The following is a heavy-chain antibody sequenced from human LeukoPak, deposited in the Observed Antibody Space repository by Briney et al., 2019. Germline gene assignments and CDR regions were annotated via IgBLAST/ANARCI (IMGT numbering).Heavy chain of an antibody. Sequence: GGSLRLSCAASGFTFSSYAMHWVRQAPGKGLEWVAFIRYDGTNEYYVDSVKGRFTISRDNSKNTLYLQMNSLRAEDTAVYYCAKDYYDSSGYYNFDYWGQGTLVTVSS. J-gene: IGHJ4*02. CDR1: GFTFSSYA. CDR2: IRYDGTNE. CDR3: AKDYYDSSGYYNFDY. V-gene: IGHV3-30*02. D-gene: IGHD3-22*01.